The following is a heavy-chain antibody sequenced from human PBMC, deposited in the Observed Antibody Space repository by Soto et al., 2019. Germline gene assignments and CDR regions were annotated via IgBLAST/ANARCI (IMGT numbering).Heavy chain of an antibody. V-gene: IGHV1-58*02. CDR3: AAGVVGTRNYFYSNMDV. D-gene: IGHD6-19*01. CDR2: IVVGSGDT. Sequence: GASVKVSCKASGFTFSSSAMQWVRQARGQRLEWIGWIVVGSGDTNYAQKFQERVTITRDMSTNTAYMELSSLRSEDTALYYCAAGVVGTRNYFYSNMDVWGKGTTVTVSS. J-gene: IGHJ6*03. CDR1: GFTFSSSA.